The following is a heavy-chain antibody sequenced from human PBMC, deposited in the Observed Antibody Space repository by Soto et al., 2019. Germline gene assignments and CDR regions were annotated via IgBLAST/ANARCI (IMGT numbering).Heavy chain of an antibody. V-gene: IGHV3-33*01. Sequence: GGSLRLSCAASGCTFSSYGMHWVRQAPGKGLEWVAVIWYDGSNKYYADSVKGRFTISRDNSKNTLYLQMNSLRAEDTAVYYCARDTLLLSVTTRYYGMDVWGQGTTVTVS. CDR1: GCTFSSYG. J-gene: IGHJ6*02. CDR2: IWYDGSNK. CDR3: ARDTLLLSVTTRYYGMDV. D-gene: IGHD4-4*01.